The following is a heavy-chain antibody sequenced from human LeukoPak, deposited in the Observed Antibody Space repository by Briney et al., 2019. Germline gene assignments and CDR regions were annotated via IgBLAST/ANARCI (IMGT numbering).Heavy chain of an antibody. CDR1: GFTFSNYW. Sequence: GGSLRLSCAASGFTFSNYWMTWVRQAPGKGLEWVANIKQDGSEKYYVDSVKGRFTISRDNAKNSLFLQMNSLRAEDTAVYYCARAPMTTVTKERGYYFDYWGQGTLVTVSS. CDR3: ARAPMTTVTKERGYYFDY. V-gene: IGHV3-7*01. CDR2: IKQDGSEK. J-gene: IGHJ4*02. D-gene: IGHD4-17*01.